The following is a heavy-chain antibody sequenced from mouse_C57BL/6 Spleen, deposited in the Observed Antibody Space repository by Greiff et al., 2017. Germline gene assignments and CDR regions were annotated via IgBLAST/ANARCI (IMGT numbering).Heavy chain of an antibody. V-gene: IGHV1-64*01. CDR1: GYTFTSYW. D-gene: IGHD2-4*01. Sequence: VKLQQPGAELVKPGASVKLSCKASGYTFTSYWMHWVKQRPGQGLEWIGMIHPNSGSTNSNEKFKSKATLTVDKSSSTAYMQLSSLTSEDSAVYYCARSYDYDGAWFAYWGQGTLVTVSA. CDR2: IHPNSGST. J-gene: IGHJ3*01. CDR3: ARSYDYDGAWFAY.